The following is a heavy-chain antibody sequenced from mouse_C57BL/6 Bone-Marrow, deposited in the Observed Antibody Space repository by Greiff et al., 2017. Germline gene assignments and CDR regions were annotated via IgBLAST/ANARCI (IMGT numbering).Heavy chain of an antibody. D-gene: IGHD1-1*01. CDR1: GYTFTSYW. V-gene: IGHV1-52*01. Sequence: QVQLQQPGAELVRPGSSVKLSCKASGYTFTSYWMHWVKQRPIQGLEWIGNIDPSDSETHSNQKFKDKATLTVDKSSSTAYMQLSSLTSEDSAVDYCARSDPIRGYFAYWGQGTMLTVSA. CDR3: ARSDPIRGYFAY. J-gene: IGHJ3*01. CDR2: IDPSDSET.